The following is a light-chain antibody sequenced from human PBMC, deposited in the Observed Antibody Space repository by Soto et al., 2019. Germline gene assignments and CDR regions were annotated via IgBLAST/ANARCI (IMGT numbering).Light chain of an antibody. V-gene: IGLV4-69*01. J-gene: IGLJ2*01. CDR2: LNSDGSH. CDR1: SGHSSYA. Sequence: QSVLTQSPSASASLGASVKLTCTLSSGHSSYAIAWHQQQTEKGPRYLMRLNSDGSHTKAAGIPDRFSGSSSGAERYLTISSLQSEDEADYYCQTWGTGIHVVFGGGTKLTVL. CDR3: QTWGTGIHVV.